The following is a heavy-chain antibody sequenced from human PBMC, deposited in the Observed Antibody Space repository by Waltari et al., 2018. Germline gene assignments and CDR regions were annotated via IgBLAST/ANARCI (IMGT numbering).Heavy chain of an antibody. CDR2: ISANNGHT. CDR1: GYPFGHFG. J-gene: IGHJ5*02. V-gene: IGHV1-18*01. Sequence: QVQLVQSGAEVKKPGASVKVPCRASGYPFGHFGTTRVRQAPGQGLEWMGWISANNGHTNHAQKFLGRLIMTKDTSTTTVYMELNYLTSDDTAVYYCARERHRLMEVGYLLALDPWGQGTPVTVSS. D-gene: IGHD3-3*01. CDR3: ARERHRLMEVGYLLALDP.